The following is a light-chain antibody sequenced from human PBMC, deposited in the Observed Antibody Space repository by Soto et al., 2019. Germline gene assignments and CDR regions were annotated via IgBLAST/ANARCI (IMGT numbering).Light chain of an antibody. J-gene: IGKJ3*01. Sequence: EIVMTQSPATLSVSPGERATLSCRASQSVSSNLAWYQQKPGQAPRLLIYGASTRPTGIPARFSGSGSGTEFTLTLSSLQCEDFAVYYCQQYNNWPFPFGPGTKVDIK. CDR2: GAS. V-gene: IGKV3-15*01. CDR3: QQYNNWPFP. CDR1: QSVSSN.